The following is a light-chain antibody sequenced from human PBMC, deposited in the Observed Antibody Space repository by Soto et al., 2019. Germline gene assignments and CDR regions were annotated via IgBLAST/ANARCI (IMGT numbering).Light chain of an antibody. CDR1: QSISSW. CDR3: QQYNSYPRT. CDR2: DAS. Sequence: DIQMSQSPSTLSASVGDRVTNTCRASQSISSWLAWYQQKPGKAPKLLIYDASSLESGVPSRFSGSGSGTEFTLTISSLQPDDFATYYCQQYNSYPRTFGQGTKVDI. J-gene: IGKJ1*01. V-gene: IGKV1-5*01.